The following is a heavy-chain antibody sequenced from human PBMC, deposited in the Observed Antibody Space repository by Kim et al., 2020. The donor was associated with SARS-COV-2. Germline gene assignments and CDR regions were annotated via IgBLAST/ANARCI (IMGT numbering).Heavy chain of an antibody. J-gene: IGHJ4*02. CDR3: ARHNGAVVVAAAFDY. D-gene: IGHD2-15*01. CDR1: GYSFTSYW. V-gene: IGHV5-51*01. CDR2: IYPGDSDT. Sequence: GESLKISCKGSGYSFTSYWIGWVRQMPGKGLEWMGIIYPGDSDTRYSPSFQGQVTISADKSISTAYLQWSSLKASDTAMYYCARHNGAVVVAAAFDYWGQGTLVTVSS.